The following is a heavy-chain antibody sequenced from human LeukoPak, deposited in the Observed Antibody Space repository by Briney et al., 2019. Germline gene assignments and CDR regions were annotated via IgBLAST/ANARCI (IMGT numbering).Heavy chain of an antibody. CDR2: ISSNGGST. V-gene: IGHV3-64*01. J-gene: IGHJ4*02. CDR3: ARGGPSQWELLVY. Sequence: GGSLRLSCAASGFTFSSYAMHWVRQAPGKGLEYVSVISSNGGSTYYANSVKGRFTISRDNSKNTLHLQMDSLRAEDMAVYYCARGGPSQWELLVYWGQGTLVTVSS. D-gene: IGHD1-26*01. CDR1: GFTFSSYA.